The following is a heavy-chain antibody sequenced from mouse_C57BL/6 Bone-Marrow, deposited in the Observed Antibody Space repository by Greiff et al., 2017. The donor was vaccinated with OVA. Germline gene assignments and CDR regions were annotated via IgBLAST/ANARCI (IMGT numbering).Heavy chain of an antibody. V-gene: IGHV1-26*01. J-gene: IGHJ3*01. Sequence: VQLQQSGPELVKPGASVKISCKASGYTFTDYYMNWVKQSPGKSLEWIGDINPNNGGTSYNQKFKGKATLTVDKSSSTAYMELRSLTSEDSAVYYCARWAYWGQGTLVTVSA. CDR2: INPNNGGT. CDR3: ARWAY. CDR1: GYTFTDYY.